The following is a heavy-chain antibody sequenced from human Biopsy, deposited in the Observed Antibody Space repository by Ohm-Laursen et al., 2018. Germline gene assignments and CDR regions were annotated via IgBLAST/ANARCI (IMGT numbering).Heavy chain of an antibody. D-gene: IGHD2-8*01. CDR3: ASRLYGPNPIDY. CDR1: SGSFSSNY. J-gene: IGHJ4*02. V-gene: IGHV4-34*01. Sequence: GTLSLTCAVYSGSFSSNYWTWIRQPPGQGLEWIGEITHSGYTNYNPSLKSRVTVSVDTSTNQFSLKLSSVTAADTAVYYCASRLYGPNPIDYWGQGTLVTVSS. CDR2: ITHSGYT.